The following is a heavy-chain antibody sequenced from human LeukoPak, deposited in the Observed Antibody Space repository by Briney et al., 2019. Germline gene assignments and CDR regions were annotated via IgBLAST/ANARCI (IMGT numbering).Heavy chain of an antibody. CDR2: IYYSGST. CDR3: ARDLYYYGIDV. CDR1: GGSISSYY. V-gene: IGHV4-59*01. J-gene: IGHJ6*02. Sequence: PSETLSLTCAVYGGSISSYYWSWIRQPPGKGLEWIGYIYYSGSTNYNPSLKSRVTISVDTSKNQFSLKLSSVTAADTAVYYCARDLYYYGIDVWGQGTTVTVSS.